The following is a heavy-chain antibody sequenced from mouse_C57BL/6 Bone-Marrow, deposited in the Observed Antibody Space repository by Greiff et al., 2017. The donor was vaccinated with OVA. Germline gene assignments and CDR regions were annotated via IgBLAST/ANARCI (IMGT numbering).Heavy chain of an antibody. V-gene: IGHV5-17*01. J-gene: IGHJ1*03. CDR1: GFTFSDYG. Sequence: EVHLVESGGGLVQPGGSLKLSCAASGFTFSDYGMHWVRQAPEKGLEWVAYISSGSSTIYYADTVKGRVTISRDNAKNTLFLQMTSLRSEDTAMYYCARINYWYFDVWGTGTTVTVSS. CDR2: ISSGSSTI. CDR3: ARINYWYFDV.